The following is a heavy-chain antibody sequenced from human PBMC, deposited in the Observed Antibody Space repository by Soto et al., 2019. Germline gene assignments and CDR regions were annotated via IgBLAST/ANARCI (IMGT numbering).Heavy chain of an antibody. CDR2: IIPILGIA. CDR1: GGTFSSYT. V-gene: IGHV1-69*02. Sequence: QVQLVQSGAEVKKPGSSVKVSCKASGGTFSSYTISWVRQAPGQGLEWMGRIIPILGIANYAQKFQGRVTIXXDXSXXTAYMELSSLRSEDTAVYYCARSRFQSNPLSYFDYWGQGTLVTVSS. J-gene: IGHJ4*02. CDR3: ARSRFQSNPLSYFDY. D-gene: IGHD3-10*01.